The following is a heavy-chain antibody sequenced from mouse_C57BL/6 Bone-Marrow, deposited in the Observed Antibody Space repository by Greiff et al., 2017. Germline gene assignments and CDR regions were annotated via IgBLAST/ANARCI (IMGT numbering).Heavy chain of an antibody. CDR1: GFTFSDAW. J-gene: IGHJ3*01. CDR3: TPHYYGSSYALAWFAY. Sequence: GGSMTLSCAASGFTFSDAWMDWVRQSPEKGLEWVAEIRNKANNHATYYAESVKGRFTISRDDSKSSVYLQMNSLRAEDTGIYYCTPHYYGSSYALAWFAYWGQGTLVTVSA. D-gene: IGHD1-1*01. V-gene: IGHV6-6*01. CDR2: IRNKANNHAT.